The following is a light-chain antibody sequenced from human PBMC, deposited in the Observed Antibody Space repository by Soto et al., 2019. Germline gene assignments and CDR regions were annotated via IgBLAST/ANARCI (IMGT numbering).Light chain of an antibody. CDR1: QNVSTY. CDR3: QQRSRWPRT. CDR2: DAS. V-gene: IGKV3-11*01. J-gene: IGKJ1*01. Sequence: ENVVEKYPATLALSPGGRGTLSWSASQNVSTYLIWYQQKPGQAPRLLIYDASNRATGIPARFSGSGSGTDFTLTISSLEPEDSAVYYCQQRSRWPRTFGQGTKVDI.